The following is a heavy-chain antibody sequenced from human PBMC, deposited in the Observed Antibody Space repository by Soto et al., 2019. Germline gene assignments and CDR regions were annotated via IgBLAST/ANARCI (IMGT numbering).Heavy chain of an antibody. CDR1: GYTLTELS. V-gene: IGHV1-24*01. D-gene: IGHD3-3*02. Sequence: GASVKVSCKVSGYTLTELSMHWVRQAPGKGLEWMGGFDPEDGETIYAQKFQGRVTMTEDTSTDTAYMELSSLRSEDTAVYYCATDRQGAQHDWRVLTREYAFDIWGQGTMVTVSS. CDR2: FDPEDGET. CDR3: ATDRQGAQHDWRVLTREYAFDI. J-gene: IGHJ3*02.